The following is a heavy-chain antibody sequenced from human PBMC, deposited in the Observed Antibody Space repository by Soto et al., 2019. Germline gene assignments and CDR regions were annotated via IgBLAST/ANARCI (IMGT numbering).Heavy chain of an antibody. Sequence: VRQAPGKGLEWVSVISSGGSTXXADSVKGRFTISRDNSKNTLSLQMNSLRAEDTAVYYCAREGTHPQDYWGQGTLVTVSS. V-gene: IGHV3-53*01. CDR2: ISSGGST. J-gene: IGHJ4*02. CDR3: AREGTHPQDY.